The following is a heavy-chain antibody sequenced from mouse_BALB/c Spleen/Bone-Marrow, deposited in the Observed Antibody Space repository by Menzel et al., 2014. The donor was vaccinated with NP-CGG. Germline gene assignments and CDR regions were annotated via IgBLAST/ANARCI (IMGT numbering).Heavy chain of an antibody. Sequence: VQLQQSGAELVRPGASVKLSCKASGYTFTSYWINWVKRRPGQGLEWIGNIYPSDSYTNYNQKFEDKATLTVDKSSTTAYMQLSSPTSEDSAVYYCTRGGSSPYYFDYWGQGTTLTVSS. CDR3: TRGGSSPYYFDY. CDR2: IYPSDSYT. V-gene: IGHV1-69*02. D-gene: IGHD1-1*01. CDR1: GYTFTSYW. J-gene: IGHJ2*01.